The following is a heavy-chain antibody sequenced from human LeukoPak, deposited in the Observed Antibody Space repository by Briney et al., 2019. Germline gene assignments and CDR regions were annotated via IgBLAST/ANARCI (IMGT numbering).Heavy chain of an antibody. CDR2: ISYDGSNK. Sequence: GGSLRLSCAASGFTFSSYAMHWVRQAPGKGLEWVAVISYDGSNKYYADSVKGRFTISRDNSKNTLYLQMNSLRAEDTAVYYCASVGAVVVTDYWGQGTLVTVPS. J-gene: IGHJ4*02. V-gene: IGHV3-30*04. CDR3: ASVGAVVVTDY. CDR1: GFTFSSYA. D-gene: IGHD2-21*02.